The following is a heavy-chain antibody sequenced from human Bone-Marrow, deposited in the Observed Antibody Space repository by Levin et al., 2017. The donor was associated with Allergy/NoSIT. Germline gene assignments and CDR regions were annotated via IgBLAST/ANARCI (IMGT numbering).Heavy chain of an antibody. D-gene: IGHD6-19*01. CDR1: GGSISSYY. V-gene: IGHV4-59*01. CDR3: ARGIDRRSGWVRGNRWFDP. Sequence: SQTLSLTCTVSGGSISSYYWSWIRQPPGKGLEWIGYIYYSGSTNYNPSLKSRVTISVDTSKNQFSLKLSSVTAADTAVYYCARGIDRRSGWVRGNRWFDPWGQGTLVTVSS. CDR2: IYYSGST. J-gene: IGHJ5*02.